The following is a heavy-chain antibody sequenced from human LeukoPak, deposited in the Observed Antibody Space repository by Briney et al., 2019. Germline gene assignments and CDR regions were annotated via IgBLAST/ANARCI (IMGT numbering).Heavy chain of an antibody. D-gene: IGHD4-11*01. Sequence: GASVKVSCKASGYTFTGYYMHWVRQAPGQGLEWMGWINPNSGGTNYAQKFQGRVTMTRDTSISTAYMALSRLRSDDTAVYYCARNLAKYSNYPDYWGQGTLVTVSS. V-gene: IGHV1-2*02. CDR1: GYTFTGYY. CDR3: ARNLAKYSNYPDY. J-gene: IGHJ4*02. CDR2: INPNSGGT.